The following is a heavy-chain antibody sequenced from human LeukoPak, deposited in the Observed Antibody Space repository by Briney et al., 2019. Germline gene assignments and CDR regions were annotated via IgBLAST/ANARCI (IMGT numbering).Heavy chain of an antibody. J-gene: IGHJ4*02. CDR1: GGTFRCYA. CDR3: ATNTYCSSTSCYPYYFDY. V-gene: IGHV1-69*05. CDR2: IIPIFGTA. Sequence: SVKVSCKASGGTFRCYAISWVRQAPGQGLEWMGGIIPIFGTANYAQKFQGRVTITTDESTSTAYMELSSLRSEDTAVYYCATNTYCSSTSCYPYYFDYWGQGTLVTVSS. D-gene: IGHD2-2*01.